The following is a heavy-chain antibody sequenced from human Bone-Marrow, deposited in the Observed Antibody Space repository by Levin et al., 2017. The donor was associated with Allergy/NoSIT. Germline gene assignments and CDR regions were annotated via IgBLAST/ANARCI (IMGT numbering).Heavy chain of an antibody. CDR2: IYSSGST. V-gene: IGHV4-61*02. CDR3: ARVRWDWLRTDV. D-gene: IGHD3/OR15-3a*01. CDR1: GGSISSDNYY. Sequence: PSETLSLTCTVSGGSISSDNYYWSWIRQPAGKGLEWIGRIYSSGSTNYSPSLKSRVTISVDTSKNQISLKLTSVTAADSALYYWARVRWDWLRTDVWGNGTTVTVSS. J-gene: IGHJ6*04.